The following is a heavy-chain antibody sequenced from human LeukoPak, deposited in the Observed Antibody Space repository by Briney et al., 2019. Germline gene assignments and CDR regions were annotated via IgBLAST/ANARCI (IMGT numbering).Heavy chain of an antibody. J-gene: IGHJ4*02. CDR3: ARDPGFDY. D-gene: IGHD1-14*01. V-gene: IGHV3-21*01. Sequence: GGSLRLSCAASGFTFSSYSMNWVRQAPGKGLEWVSSISSRSSYIYYADSVKGRFTISRDNAKNSLYLQMNSLRAEDTAVYYCARDPGFDYWGQGTLVTVSS. CDR1: GFTFSSYS. CDR2: ISSRSSYI.